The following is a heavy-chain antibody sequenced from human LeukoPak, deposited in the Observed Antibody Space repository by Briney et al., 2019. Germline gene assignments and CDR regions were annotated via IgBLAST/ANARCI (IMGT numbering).Heavy chain of an antibody. CDR3: ARLYYGGNGDDAFDI. J-gene: IGHJ3*02. CDR1: GYTFTNYH. V-gene: IGHV1-46*01. Sequence: ASVKVSCKASGYTFTNYHMHCVRQAPGQGSEWKGMINPSGGNTRYEQTFQGRVTMTRDTFTSTVYMELSSLRSEDTTVYYCARLYYGGNGDDAFDIWGQGTMVTVSS. D-gene: IGHD4-23*01. CDR2: INPSGGNT.